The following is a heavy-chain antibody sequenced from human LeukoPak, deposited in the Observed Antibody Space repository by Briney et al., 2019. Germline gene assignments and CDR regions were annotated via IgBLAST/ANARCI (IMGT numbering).Heavy chain of an antibody. Sequence: GGSLRLSCAASGFTFSSYAMHWVRQAPGKGLEWVAVMSYDGSNKYYADSVKGRFTISRDNSKNTLYLQMNSLRAEDTAVYYCGRSAVAVTIVAFDIWGQGTMVTVSS. V-gene: IGHV3-30-3*01. J-gene: IGHJ3*02. CDR3: GRSAVAVTIVAFDI. CDR1: GFTFSSYA. CDR2: MSYDGSNK. D-gene: IGHD3-22*01.